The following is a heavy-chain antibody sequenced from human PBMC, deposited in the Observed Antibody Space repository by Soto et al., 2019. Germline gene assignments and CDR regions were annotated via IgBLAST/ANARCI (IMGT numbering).Heavy chain of an antibody. J-gene: IGHJ4*02. Sequence: QVQLVESGGGVVQPGRSLRLSCAASGFTFSSYGMHWVRQAPGKGLEWVAVIWYDGSNKYYADSVKGRFTISRDNSKNTLYLQMNSLRAEDTAVYYCGSHSSSSPYWGQGTLVTVSS. CDR2: IWYDGSNK. CDR1: GFTFSSYG. D-gene: IGHD6-6*01. V-gene: IGHV3-33*01. CDR3: GSHSSSSPY.